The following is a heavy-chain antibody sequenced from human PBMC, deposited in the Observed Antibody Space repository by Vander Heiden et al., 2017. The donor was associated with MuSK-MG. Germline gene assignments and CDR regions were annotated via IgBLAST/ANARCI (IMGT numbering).Heavy chain of an antibody. V-gene: IGHV3-7*01. CDR3: ARDYDVRDF. CDR2: IEQDGNEK. Sequence: EVQLVESGGGLVQPGGSLRLSCSASGFTLSSYWMSWVRQAPGKGLEWVANIEQDGNEKYYVDSVKGRFTISRDNAKNSLYLQMNSLRAEDTAVYYCARDYDVRDFWGQGTLVTVSS. J-gene: IGHJ4*02. CDR1: GFTLSSYW. D-gene: IGHD3-16*01.